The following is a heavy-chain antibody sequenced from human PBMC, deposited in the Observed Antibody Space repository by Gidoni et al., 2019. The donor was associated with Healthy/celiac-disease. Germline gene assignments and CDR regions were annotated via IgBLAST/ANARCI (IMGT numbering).Heavy chain of an antibody. V-gene: IGHV2-5*01. J-gene: IGHJ4*02. D-gene: IGHD3-22*01. CDR1: GFSLSTSGVG. CDR3: AHRPRSMLDSSGYFYFDY. Sequence: QITLKESGPTLVKPTQTLTLTCTFSGFSLSTSGVGVGWIRQPPGKALEWLALIYWNDDKRYSPSLKSRLTITKDTSKNQVVLTMTNMDPVDTATYYCAHRPRSMLDSSGYFYFDYWGQGTLVTVSS. CDR2: IYWNDDK.